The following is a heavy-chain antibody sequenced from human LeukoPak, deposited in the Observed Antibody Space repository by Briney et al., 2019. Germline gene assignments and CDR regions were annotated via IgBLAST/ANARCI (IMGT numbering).Heavy chain of an antibody. CDR2: INPTGGST. J-gene: IGHJ4*02. D-gene: IGHD6-6*01. V-gene: IGHV1-46*01. CDR1: GYTFTSYG. Sequence: ASVKVSCKASGYTFTSYGISWVRQAPGQGLEWMGIINPTGGSTTYAQKFQGRVTVTRDTSTSTVYMELSSLRSDDTAVYYCARTAARRFDYWGQGTLVTVSS. CDR3: ARTAARRFDY.